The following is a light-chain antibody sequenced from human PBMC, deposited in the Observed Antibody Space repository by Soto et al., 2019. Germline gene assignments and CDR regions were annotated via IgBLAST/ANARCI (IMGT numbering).Light chain of an antibody. Sequence: DIQMTQSPSSLSASVGDRVTITCRASQAISNYLAWYQQKPGKVPKLLIYAASTLQSGVPSRFSGSGSGTEFTLTISSLQPEDVATYYCQKYNNAPFTFGPGTKVDVK. J-gene: IGKJ3*01. CDR2: AAS. CDR1: QAISNY. CDR3: QKYNNAPFT. V-gene: IGKV1-27*01.